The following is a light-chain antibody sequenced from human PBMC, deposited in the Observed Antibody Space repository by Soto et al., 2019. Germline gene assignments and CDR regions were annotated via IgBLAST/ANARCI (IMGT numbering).Light chain of an antibody. Sequence: QSVLTQPPSASGTPGQRVTISCSGSSSNIGSNSVNWYQHLPGTAPKLLIYSTNQRPSGVPYRFSGSKSDTSASLAISGLQSEDEADYYCAAWDDSLNGEVVFGGGTKLTVL. J-gene: IGLJ2*01. CDR1: SSNIGSNS. CDR3: AAWDDSLNGEVV. CDR2: STN. V-gene: IGLV1-44*01.